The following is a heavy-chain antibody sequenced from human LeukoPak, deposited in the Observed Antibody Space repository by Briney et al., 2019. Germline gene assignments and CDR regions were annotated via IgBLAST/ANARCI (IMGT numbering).Heavy chain of an antibody. J-gene: IGHJ4*02. V-gene: IGHV1-69*13. CDR1: GGTFSSYA. CDR3: ARTGRWLQLSWFDY. Sequence: ASVKVSCKASGGTFSSYAISWVRQAPGQGLEWMGGIIPIFGTANYAQKFQGRVTITADESTSTAYMELSNLRSEDTAVYYCARTGRWLQLSWFDYWGQGTLVTVSS. CDR2: IIPIFGTA. D-gene: IGHD5-24*01.